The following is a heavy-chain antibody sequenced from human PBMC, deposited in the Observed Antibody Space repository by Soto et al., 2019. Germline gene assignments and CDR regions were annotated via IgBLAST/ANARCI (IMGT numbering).Heavy chain of an antibody. J-gene: IGHJ5*02. CDR2: INPYNGNT. CDR1: GYTITNYG. V-gene: IGHV1-18*01. D-gene: IGHD5-18*01. Sequence: XSVKVSCKASGYTITNYGVIWVRQAPGQGLEWMGWINPYNGNTNYAQNLQGRVTMTTDTSTSTAYMDLRSLRFDDTAVYCWAREAHPNGYSYGYNWFDHWGQGTLVTVSS. CDR3: AREAHPNGYSYGYNWFDH.